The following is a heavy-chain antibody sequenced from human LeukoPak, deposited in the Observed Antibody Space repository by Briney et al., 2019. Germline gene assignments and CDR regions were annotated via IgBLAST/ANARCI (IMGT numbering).Heavy chain of an antibody. Sequence: GGSLRLACAASGLTFSSYEMNWVRQAAGEWLEWDSYVSRSGSTIYYTDSVKGRLPISTDNTKNCLYQQTNSLRGEHLCVYYRARGEKGLSLYFWGFFDPWGQGTLLTVSS. CDR2: VSRSGSTI. J-gene: IGHJ5*02. CDR3: ARGEKGLSLYFWGFFDP. V-gene: IGHV3-48*03. D-gene: IGHD3-16*01. CDR1: GLTFSSYE.